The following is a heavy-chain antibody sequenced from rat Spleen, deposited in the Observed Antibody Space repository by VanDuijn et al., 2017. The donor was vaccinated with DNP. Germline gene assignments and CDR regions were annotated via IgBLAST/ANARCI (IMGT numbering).Heavy chain of an antibody. Sequence: EVQLVESGGGLVQPGRSLKLSCAASGFTFSDYNMAWVRQAPKKGLEWVATIIYDGSSTYYGDSVKGRFTISRDNAKSTLYLQRDRLRSEDTATYYCETHAYGHTTGITPLFDYWGQGVMVTVSS. CDR3: ETHAYGHTTGITPLFDY. J-gene: IGHJ2*01. V-gene: IGHV5-7*01. CDR1: GFTFSDYN. CDR2: IIYDGSST. D-gene: IGHD1-9*01.